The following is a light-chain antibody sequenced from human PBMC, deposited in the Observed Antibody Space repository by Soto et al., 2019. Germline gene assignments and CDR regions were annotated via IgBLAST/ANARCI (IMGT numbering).Light chain of an antibody. CDR2: DVS. V-gene: IGKV1-5*01. CDR3: QQYKDHVWT. Sequence: DIQMTQSPSTLPASVGDRVTISCRASQTVERWLAWYQHKPGKAPKLLISDVSTLERGVPTRFSGSGSATEFTLNISGLQSDDFATYYCQQYKDHVWTFGQRTKV. J-gene: IGKJ1*01. CDR1: QTVERW.